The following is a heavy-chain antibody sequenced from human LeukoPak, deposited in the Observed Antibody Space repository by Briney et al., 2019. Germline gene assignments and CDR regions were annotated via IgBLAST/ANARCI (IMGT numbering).Heavy chain of an antibody. Sequence: SETLSLTCAVYGEPFSGYYWSWIRHPTGKGLEWIGEINNGERTNYNPLLKSRVSLSVDKSMNHFSLKLSSLTSADTAVYYCVRGRHCYGAGSERYMDVWGKATTVTVCS. CDR2: INNGERT. D-gene: IGHD3-10*01. CDR1: GEPFSGYY. J-gene: IGHJ6*03. CDR3: VRGRHCYGAGSERYMDV. V-gene: IGHV4-34*01.